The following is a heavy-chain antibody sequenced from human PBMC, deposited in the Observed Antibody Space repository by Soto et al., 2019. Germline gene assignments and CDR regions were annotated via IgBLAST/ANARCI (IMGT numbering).Heavy chain of an antibody. D-gene: IGHD6-19*01. Sequence: QVQLVQSGAEVKKPGASVKVSCKASGYTFTSYGISWVRQAPGQGLEWMGWISAYNGNTNYAQKLQGRVTMTTDTTTSTAYMELRSLRSDDTAVYYCARRGGIAVAGTYYYYGMDVWGQGTTVTVSS. CDR2: ISAYNGNT. CDR1: GYTFTSYG. J-gene: IGHJ6*02. V-gene: IGHV1-18*01. CDR3: ARRGGIAVAGTYYYYGMDV.